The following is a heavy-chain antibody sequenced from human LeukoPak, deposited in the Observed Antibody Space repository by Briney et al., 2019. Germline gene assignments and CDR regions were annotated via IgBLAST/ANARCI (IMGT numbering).Heavy chain of an antibody. Sequence: ASVRVSCKASGYTFTSYGISWVRQAPGQGLEWMGWISAYNGNTNYAQKLQGRVAMTTDTSTSTAYMELRSLRSDDTAVYYSARVGPDYDFWSGSNEFDYWGQGTLVTVSS. J-gene: IGHJ4*02. CDR1: GYTFTSYG. CDR2: ISAYNGNT. D-gene: IGHD3-3*01. CDR3: ARVGPDYDFWSGSNEFDY. V-gene: IGHV1-18*01.